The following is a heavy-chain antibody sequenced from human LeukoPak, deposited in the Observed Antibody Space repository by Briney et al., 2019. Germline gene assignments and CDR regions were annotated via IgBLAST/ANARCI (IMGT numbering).Heavy chain of an antibody. D-gene: IGHD6-13*01. CDR2: ISSSSSYI. CDR3: ARGRVAAAGRHDY. V-gene: IGHV3-21*01. CDR1: GFTFSSYS. J-gene: IGHJ4*02. Sequence: GGSLRLSCAASGFTFSSYSMNWVRQAPGKGLEWVSSISSSSSYIYYADSVKGRFTISRDNAKNSLYLQMNSLRAEDTAVYYCARGRVAAAGRHDYWGQGTLVTASS.